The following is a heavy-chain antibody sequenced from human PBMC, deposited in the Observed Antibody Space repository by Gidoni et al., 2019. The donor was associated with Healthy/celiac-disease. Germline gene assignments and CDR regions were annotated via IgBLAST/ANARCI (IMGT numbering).Heavy chain of an antibody. CDR1: GFTFSSHG. V-gene: IGHV3-30*18. J-gene: IGHJ6*02. CDR2: ISYDGSNK. CDR3: AKDVLLWFGDWYGMDV. Sequence: QVQLVESGGGVVQPGRSLRLSCAASGFTFSSHGMHWVRQAPGKGLEWVAVISYDGSNKYYADSVKGRLTISRDNSKNTLYLQMNSLRAEDTAVYYCAKDVLLWFGDWYGMDVWGQGTTVTVSS. D-gene: IGHD3-10*01.